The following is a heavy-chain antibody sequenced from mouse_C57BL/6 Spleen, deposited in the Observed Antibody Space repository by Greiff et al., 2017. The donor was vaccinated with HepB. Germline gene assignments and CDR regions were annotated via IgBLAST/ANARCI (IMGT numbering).Heavy chain of an antibody. CDR2: IDPSDSYT. D-gene: IGHD1-1*01. V-gene: IGHV1-69*01. Sequence: VQLQQSGAELVMPGASVKLSCKASGYTFTSYWMHWVKQRPGQGLEWIGEIDPSDSYTNYNQKFKGKSTLTVDKSSSTAYMQLSSLTSEDSAVYYCARPSYGSSYLYFDVWGTGTTVTVSS. CDR1: GYTFTSYW. J-gene: IGHJ1*03. CDR3: ARPSYGSSYLYFDV.